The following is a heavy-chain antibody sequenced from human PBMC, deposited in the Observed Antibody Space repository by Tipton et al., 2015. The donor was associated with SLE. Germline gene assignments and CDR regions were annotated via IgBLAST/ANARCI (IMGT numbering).Heavy chain of an antibody. Sequence: TLSLTCTVSGGSISSHYWSWIRQPPGKGLEWIGSIYYSGSTYYNPSLKSRVTISIDTSKNQFSLKLTSVTAADTAVYYCARTYVVLASYIDYWGQGILVTVSS. D-gene: IGHD3-9*01. CDR2: IYYSGST. V-gene: IGHV4-59*04. CDR3: ARTYVVLASYIDY. J-gene: IGHJ4*02. CDR1: GGSISSHY.